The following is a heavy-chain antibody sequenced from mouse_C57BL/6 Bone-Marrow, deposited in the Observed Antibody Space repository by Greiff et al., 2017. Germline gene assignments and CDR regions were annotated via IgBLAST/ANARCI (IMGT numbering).Heavy chain of an antibody. J-gene: IGHJ4*01. CDR1: GFTFSSYA. Sequence: EVKVEESGGGLVKPGGSLKLSCAASGFTFSSYAMSWVRQTPEKRLEWVATISDGGSYTYYPDNVKGRFTISRDNAKNNLYLQMSHLKSEDTAMYYCARDRDYDGIYYAMDYWGQGTSVTVSS. V-gene: IGHV5-4*01. CDR2: ISDGGSYT. D-gene: IGHD2-4*01. CDR3: ARDRDYDGIYYAMDY.